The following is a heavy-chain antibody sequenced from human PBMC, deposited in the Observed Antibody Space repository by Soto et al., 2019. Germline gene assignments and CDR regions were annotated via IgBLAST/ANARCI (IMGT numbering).Heavy chain of an antibody. CDR2: ISGSAGSR. CDR3: ARRSSSWYFDY. J-gene: IGHJ4*02. CDR1: GFIFRNYA. V-gene: IGHV3-23*01. D-gene: IGHD6-13*01. Sequence: PGGSLRLSCAASGFIFRNYAMSWVRQAPGKGLEWASAISGSAGSRYYADSVKGRFTISRDNSKNTLNLQMNSLRAEDTAVYYCARRSSSWYFDYWGQGTLVTVSS.